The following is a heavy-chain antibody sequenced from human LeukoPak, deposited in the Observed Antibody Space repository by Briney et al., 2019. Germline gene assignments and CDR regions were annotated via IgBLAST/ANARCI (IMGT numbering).Heavy chain of an antibody. CDR3: VRDPEALDY. CDR1: GFIFSSYS. J-gene: IGHJ4*02. CDR2: IRSSGAPI. V-gene: IGHV3-48*01. Sequence: QPGGSLRLSCAASGFIFSSYSMNWVRQAPGKGLEWVSYIRSSGAPIHYADSVKGRFTISRDNAKNSVYLQMNSLRVEDTAVYYRVRDPEALDYWGPGTLVTVSS.